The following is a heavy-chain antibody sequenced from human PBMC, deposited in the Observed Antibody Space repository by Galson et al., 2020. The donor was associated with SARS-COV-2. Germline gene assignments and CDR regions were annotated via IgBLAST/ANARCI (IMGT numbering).Heavy chain of an antibody. J-gene: IGHJ4*02. V-gene: IGHV3-30*02. CDR1: GFSFKRFG. D-gene: IGHD7-27*01. Sequence: QLGESLKISCSASGFSFKRFGIHWVRQAPGKGLEWVAFILYDGSSKYYANSVKGRFTISRDNPKSTLYLQMDSLRLEDTGIYFCAKITPGDSSSLDSWGQGTLVTVSS. CDR3: AKITPGDSSSLDS. CDR2: ILYDGSSK.